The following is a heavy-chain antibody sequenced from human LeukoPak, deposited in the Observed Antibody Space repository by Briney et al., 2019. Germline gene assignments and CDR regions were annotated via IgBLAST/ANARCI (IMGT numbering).Heavy chain of an antibody. CDR2: IYYSGST. CDR1: GGSFSSYY. J-gene: IGHJ4*02. Sequence: SETLSLTCAVYGGSFSSYYWGWIRQPPGKGLEWIGSIYYSGSTYYNPSLKSRVTISVDTSKNQFSLKLSSVTAADTAVYYCTCFDYWGQGTLVTVSS. CDR3: TCFDY. V-gene: IGHV4-39*01.